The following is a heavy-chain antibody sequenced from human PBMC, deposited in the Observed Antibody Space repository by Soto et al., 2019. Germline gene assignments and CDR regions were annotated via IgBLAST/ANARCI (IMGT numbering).Heavy chain of an antibody. CDR1: GYTFTYRY. D-gene: IGHD3-3*01. CDR3: ARGNGGIFGVVMVV. V-gene: IGHV1-45*02. CDR2: ITPFNGNT. Sequence: SVKVSCKASGYTFTYRYLHWVRQAPGQALEWMGWITPFNGNTNYAQKFQDRVTITRDRSMSTAYMELSSLRSEDTAVYYCARGNGGIFGVVMVVWGKGTTVTVSS. J-gene: IGHJ6*04.